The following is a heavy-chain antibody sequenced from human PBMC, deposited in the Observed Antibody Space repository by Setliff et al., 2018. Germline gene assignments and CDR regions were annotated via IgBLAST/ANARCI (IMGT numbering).Heavy chain of an antibody. Sequence: SETLSLTCAVSGYSISSGYNWGWIRQPPGKGLEWIASIYYRGSTSYNSSLKSRVSISVDTSKNQFSLNLKSVTAADTAVYYCATLTGDRGVDYWGQGRLVTVSS. V-gene: IGHV4-38-2*01. CDR2: IYYRGST. D-gene: IGHD7-27*01. CDR1: GYSISSGYN. CDR3: ATLTGDRGVDY. J-gene: IGHJ4*02.